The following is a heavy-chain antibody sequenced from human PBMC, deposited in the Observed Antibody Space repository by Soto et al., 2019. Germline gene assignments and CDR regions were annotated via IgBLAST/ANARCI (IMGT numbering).Heavy chain of an antibody. CDR2: IYHSGST. V-gene: IGHV4-4*02. J-gene: IGHJ3*02. D-gene: IGHD2-15*01. CDR3: ARDPNCSGGSCYDAFDI. Sequence: QVQLQESGPGLVKPSGTLSLTCAVSGGSISSSNWWSWVRQPPGKGLEWIGEIYHSGSTNYNPSLKSRVTISVDKSQNQFSLKLSSVTAADTAVDYCARDPNCSGGSCYDAFDIWGQGTMVTVSS. CDR1: GGSISSSNW.